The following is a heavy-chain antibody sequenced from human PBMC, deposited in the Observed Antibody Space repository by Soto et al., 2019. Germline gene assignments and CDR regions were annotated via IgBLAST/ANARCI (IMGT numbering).Heavy chain of an antibody. V-gene: IGHV5-51*01. Sequence: VESLKISCKGSGYSFTSYWIGWLRQMPVKGLEWIGIIYPGDSDTRYSPSFQGQVTISADKSISTAYLQWSSLRSEDTAVYYCARVPCLETGTSRCYYYYGMDVWGQGTTVTVSS. J-gene: IGHJ6*02. CDR2: IYPGDSDT. CDR3: ARVPCLETGTSRCYYYYGMDV. CDR1: GYSFTSYW. D-gene: IGHD1-1*01.